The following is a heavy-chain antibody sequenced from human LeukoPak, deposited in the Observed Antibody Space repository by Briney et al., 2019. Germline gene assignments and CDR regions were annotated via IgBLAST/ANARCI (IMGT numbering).Heavy chain of an antibody. D-gene: IGHD3-16*01. J-gene: IGHJ4*02. CDR2: IHYTGNT. Sequence: SETLSLTCTVSGASVRGYYWSWIRQPPGKGLEWIGYIHYTGNTDYNPSLTSRVTISVDTSKNQFSLKLSSVTAADTAVYYCARGARSPYYFDYWGQGTLVTVSS. CDR1: GASVRGYY. V-gene: IGHV4-59*08. CDR3: ARGARSPYYFDY.